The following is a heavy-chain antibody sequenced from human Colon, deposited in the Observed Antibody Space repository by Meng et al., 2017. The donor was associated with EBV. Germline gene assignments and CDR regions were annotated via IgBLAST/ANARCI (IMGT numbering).Heavy chain of an antibody. J-gene: IGHJ4*02. Sequence: QVQLQESGPGLVKPSQTLSLTCTVSGGSISSGDYYWSWIRQPPGKGLEWIGEIYHSGGTNYNPSVKSRVSMSVDKSQNHFSLRLSSVTAADTAVYYCTTLYGDSISWGQGTLVTVAS. D-gene: IGHD4-17*01. CDR2: IYHSGGT. CDR1: GGSISSGDYY. CDR3: TTLYGDSIS. V-gene: IGHV4-30-4*03.